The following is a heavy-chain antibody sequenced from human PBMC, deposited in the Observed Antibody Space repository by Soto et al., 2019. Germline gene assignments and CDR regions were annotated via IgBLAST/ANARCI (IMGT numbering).Heavy chain of an antibody. V-gene: IGHV5-51*01. Sequence: RGASLKISCKAFGYTFTNHWIGWVRQMPGKGLEWMGIIYPGDSDTRYSPSFQGQVTISADKSISTAYLQWSSLKASDTAMYYCARPRSGWYGGLDYWGQGTLVTVSS. CDR2: IYPGDSDT. CDR3: ARPRSGWYGGLDY. CDR1: GYTFTNHW. J-gene: IGHJ4*02. D-gene: IGHD6-19*01.